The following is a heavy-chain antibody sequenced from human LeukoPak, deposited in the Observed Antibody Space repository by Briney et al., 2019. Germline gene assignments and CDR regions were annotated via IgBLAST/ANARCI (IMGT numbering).Heavy chain of an antibody. V-gene: IGHV1-8*01. CDR2: MNPNSGDT. CDR1: GYTFTGFD. CDR3: ARADYAMDI. J-gene: IGHJ6*02. Sequence: ASVKVSCKASGYTFTGFDINWVRQATGQGLEWMGWMNPNSGDTVYAQKFQGRVIVTSNTSINTAYMELSSLRPEDTAVYYCARADYAMDIWGQGTTVTVSS. D-gene: IGHD3-16*01.